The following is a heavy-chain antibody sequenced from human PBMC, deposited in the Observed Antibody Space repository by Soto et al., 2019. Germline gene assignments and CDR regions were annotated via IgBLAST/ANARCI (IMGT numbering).Heavy chain of an antibody. CDR2: ISGTGRST. CDR3: AKDPSGYTDGYYYYYYMDV. D-gene: IGHD6-25*01. Sequence: RVLKTTGKGLEWVSTISGTGRSTYYADSVKGRFTISRDNSKNTLYLQVNSLRAEDTAVYYCAKDPSGYTDGYYYYYYMDVWVKGTTVTVSS. V-gene: IGHV3-23*01. J-gene: IGHJ6*03.